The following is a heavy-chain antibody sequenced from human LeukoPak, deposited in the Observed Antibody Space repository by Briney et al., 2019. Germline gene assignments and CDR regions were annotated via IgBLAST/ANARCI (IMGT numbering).Heavy chain of an antibody. J-gene: IGHJ3*02. CDR1: GFTFAGYG. CDR3: VKVPRSGCCAFDI. CDR2: IIYDGSNK. V-gene: IGHV3-30*18. D-gene: IGHD6-19*01. Sequence: GRSLRLSCAASGFTFAGYGMHWVRQAPGKGLEWVALIIYDGSNKYHVDSVKGRFTVSRDNSKNMLYLQMNSLRAEDTAVYYCVKVPRSGCCAFDIWGLGTMVTVSS.